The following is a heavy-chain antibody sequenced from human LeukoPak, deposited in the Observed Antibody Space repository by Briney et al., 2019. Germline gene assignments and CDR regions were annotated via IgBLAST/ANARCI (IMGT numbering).Heavy chain of an antibody. CDR2: IYSGGST. CDR1: GFTVSSNC. D-gene: IGHD3-10*01. CDR3: AALYYGSGPYGMDA. Sequence: GGSLRLSCAASGFTVSSNCMSWVRQAPGKGLEWVSVIYSGGSTYYADSVKGRFTISRDNSKNTLYLQMNSLRAEDTAVYYCAALYYGSGPYGMDAWGQGTTVTVSS. V-gene: IGHV3-53*01. J-gene: IGHJ6*02.